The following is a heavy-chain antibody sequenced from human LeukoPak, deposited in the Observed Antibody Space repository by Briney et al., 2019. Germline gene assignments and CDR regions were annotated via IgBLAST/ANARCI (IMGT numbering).Heavy chain of an antibody. CDR1: AGSISSVSFY. D-gene: IGHD1/OR15-1a*01. CDR3: ARQKWEQQGRDYYFNGLDV. J-gene: IGHJ6*02. CDR2: IHSSGST. Sequence: PSETLSLTCNVFAGSISSVSFYWGWLRQPPGKGLEWIGSIHSSGSTYYNPSLKSRVTISVDTSKNQFSLRLSSVTAADTALYYCARQKWEQQGRDYYFNGLDVWGPGTTVIVSS. V-gene: IGHV4-39*07.